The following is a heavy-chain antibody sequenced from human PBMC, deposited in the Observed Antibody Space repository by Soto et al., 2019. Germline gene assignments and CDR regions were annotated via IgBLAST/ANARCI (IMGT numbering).Heavy chain of an antibody. CDR3: AGLYPYASSGYHLNY. D-gene: IGHD3-22*01. J-gene: IGHJ4*02. CDR2: IYYLGNT. CDR1: GGSIISSSSY. Sequence: SETLSLICTVSGGSIISSSSYWGWIRQPPGKGLEWVGSIYYLGNTYYNPSLGSRVTISVDTSKNQFSLKLRSVTAADTAVFYCAGLYPYASSGYHLNYWGQGALVTVSS. V-gene: IGHV4-39*01.